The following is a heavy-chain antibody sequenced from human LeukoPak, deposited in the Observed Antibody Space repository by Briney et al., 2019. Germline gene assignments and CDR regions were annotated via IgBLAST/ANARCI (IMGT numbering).Heavy chain of an antibody. J-gene: IGHJ4*01. V-gene: IGHV1-18*01. D-gene: IGHD3-22*01. CDR2: ISAYNGNT. Sequence: ASVKVSCKASGYTFTSYGISWVRQAPGQRLEWMGWISAYNGNTNYAQKLQGRVTMTTDTSTSTAYMELRSLRSDDTAVYYCARQSRRYDSSGYYYFDYWGHGTLVTVSS. CDR3: ARQSRRYDSSGYYYFDY. CDR1: GYTFTSYG.